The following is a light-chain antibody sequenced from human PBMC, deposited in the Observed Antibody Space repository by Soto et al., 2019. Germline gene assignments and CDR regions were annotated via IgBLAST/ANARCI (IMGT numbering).Light chain of an antibody. CDR1: SYNIGAGYD. J-gene: IGLJ1*01. V-gene: IGLV1-40*01. CDR2: ANN. Sequence: HSARTQPPPESGAPRQRVTISCTGSSYNIGAGYDVHWYQQLPGTAPKPLIYANNNRPSGVPDRFSGSKSVTSASLAITGLQAEDEADYYCQSYDSSLSGSRVFGTGTKVTVL. CDR3: QSYDSSLSGSRV.